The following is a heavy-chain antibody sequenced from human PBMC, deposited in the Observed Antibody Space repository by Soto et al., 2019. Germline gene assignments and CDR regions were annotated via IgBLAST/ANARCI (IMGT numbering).Heavy chain of an antibody. D-gene: IGHD3-3*01. J-gene: IGHJ4*02. CDR1: GFTFSSYA. V-gene: IGHV3-23*01. CDR3: AKVGYAYYDFWSGYYGY. Sequence: GGSLRLSCAASGFTFSSYAMSWVRRAPGKGLEWVSAISGSGGSTYYADSVKGRFTISRDNSKNTLYLQMNSLRAEDTAVYYCAKVGYAYYDFWSGYYGYWGQGTLVTVSS. CDR2: ISGSGGST.